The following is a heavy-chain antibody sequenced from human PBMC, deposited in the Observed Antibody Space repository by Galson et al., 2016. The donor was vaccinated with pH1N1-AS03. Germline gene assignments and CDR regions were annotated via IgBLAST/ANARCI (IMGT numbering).Heavy chain of an antibody. J-gene: IGHJ4*02. CDR2: VVTSGDT. Sequence: SLRLSCAASGFRLTSIAMTWVRQAPGKGLEWVSGVVTSGDTYFADSVKGRFSISRDDSKNTMYRQMDSLGVEDTAIYYCAKDRVYDDSQWVFDYWGQGNPVTVSS. D-gene: IGHD5/OR15-5a*01. V-gene: IGHV3-23*01. CDR1: GFRLTSIA. CDR3: AKDRVYDDSQWVFDY.